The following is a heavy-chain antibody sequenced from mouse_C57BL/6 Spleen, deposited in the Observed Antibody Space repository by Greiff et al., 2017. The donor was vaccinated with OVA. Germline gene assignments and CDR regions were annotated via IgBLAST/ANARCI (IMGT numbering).Heavy chain of an antibody. CDR1: GFTFSSYG. Sequence: EVHLVESGGDLVKPGGSLKLSCAASGFTFSSYGMSWVRQTPDKRLEWVATISSGGSYTYYPDSVKGRFTISRDNAKNTLYLQMSSLKSEDTAMYYCARHDYYGSSPFYAMDYWGQGTSVTVSS. CDR3: ARHDYYGSSPFYAMDY. J-gene: IGHJ4*01. CDR2: ISSGGSYT. V-gene: IGHV5-6*01. D-gene: IGHD1-1*01.